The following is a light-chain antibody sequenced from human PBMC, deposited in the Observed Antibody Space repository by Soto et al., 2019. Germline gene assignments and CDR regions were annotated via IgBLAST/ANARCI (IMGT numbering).Light chain of an antibody. J-gene: IGKJ3*01. CDR1: QGIYNW. CDR3: QQANTFPHP. CDR2: AVS. Sequence: DIQMTQSPSSVSASVGDRVTITCRASQGIYNWLAWYQQKPGKAPKLLISAVSNLQSGVPSRFTGSGYGTDFTLTISNLQPEDFVTYYCQQANTFPHPLGPATKVDIK. V-gene: IGKV1D-12*01.